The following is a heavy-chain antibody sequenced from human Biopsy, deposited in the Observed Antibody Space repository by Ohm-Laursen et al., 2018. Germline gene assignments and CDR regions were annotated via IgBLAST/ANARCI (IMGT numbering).Heavy chain of an antibody. CDR3: ARRGSGGRSFDH. CDR1: GGSISSFY. CDR2: ISDSGST. D-gene: IGHD2-15*01. Sequence: GTLSLTCAVSGGSISSFYWTWIRQPPGKGPEWIGDISDSGSTNYKPSLKSRIIISVDTSKNQFSLNLSSVTAADTAVYYCARRGSGGRSFDHWGQGTLVTVSS. J-gene: IGHJ4*02. V-gene: IGHV4-59*08.